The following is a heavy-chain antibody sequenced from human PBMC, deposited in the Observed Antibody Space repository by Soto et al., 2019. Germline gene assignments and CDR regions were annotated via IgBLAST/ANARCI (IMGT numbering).Heavy chain of an antibody. CDR2: IYTSGST. D-gene: IGHD6-19*01. CDR1: GGSISSYY. CDR3: ARDVAVAGTVGYYYYGMDV. V-gene: IGHV4-4*07. J-gene: IGHJ6*02. Sequence: LSLTCTVSGGSISSYYWSWIRQPAGKGLEWIGRIYTSGSTNYNPSLKSRVTMSVDTSKNQFSLKLSSVTAADTAVYYCARDVAVAGTVGYYYYGMDVWGQGTTVTVSS.